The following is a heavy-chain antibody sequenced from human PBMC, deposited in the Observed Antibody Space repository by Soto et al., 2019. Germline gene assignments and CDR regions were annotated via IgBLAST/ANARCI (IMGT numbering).Heavy chain of an antibody. J-gene: IGHJ5*02. V-gene: IGHV1-3*01. Sequence: ASVKVSFKASGYTFTSYAMHWVRQAPGQRLEWMGWINAGNGNTKYSQKFQGRVTITRDTSASTAYMELSSLRSEDTAIYYCATRITVFGLLIPPFDPWGQGTQVTVSS. D-gene: IGHD3-3*01. CDR2: INAGNGNT. CDR1: GYTFTSYA. CDR3: ATRITVFGLLIPPFDP.